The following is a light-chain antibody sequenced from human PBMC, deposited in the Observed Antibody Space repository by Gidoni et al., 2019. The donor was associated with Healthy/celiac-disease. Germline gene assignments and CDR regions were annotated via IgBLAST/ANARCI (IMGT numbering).Light chain of an antibody. CDR2: DAS. Sequence: DIQMTQSPSYLSASVGDRVTITCQASQDISNYLNWYQQKPGKAPKLLIYDASKLETGVPSRFSGSGSGTDFTFTISSLQPEDIATYYCQQYDNLPYTFGQGTKLEIK. J-gene: IGKJ2*01. CDR1: QDISNY. CDR3: QQYDNLPYT. V-gene: IGKV1-33*01.